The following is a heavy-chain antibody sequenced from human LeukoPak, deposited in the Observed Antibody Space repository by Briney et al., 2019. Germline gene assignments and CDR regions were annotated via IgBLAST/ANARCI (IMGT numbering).Heavy chain of an antibody. CDR2: IFYSGST. CDR1: GGSITNFY. V-gene: IGHV4-59*01. Sequence: KTSETLSLTCTVSGGSITNFYWSCIRQPPGKGLEWIGYIFYSGSTNYNPSLQSRVTISVDTSKNQVSLKLTSVTAADTAVYYCARAEFGFVLSERWFDPWGQGTLVTVSS. J-gene: IGHJ5*02. CDR3: ARAEFGFVLSERWFDP. D-gene: IGHD2-8*01.